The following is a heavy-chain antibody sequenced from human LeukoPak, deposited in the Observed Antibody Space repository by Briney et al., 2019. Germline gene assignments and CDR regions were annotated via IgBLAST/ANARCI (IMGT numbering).Heavy chain of an antibody. CDR3: ARPVMITFGGVIASFDY. J-gene: IGHJ4*02. D-gene: IGHD3-16*02. V-gene: IGHV3-30-3*01. Sequence: QPGRSLRLSCAASGFTLSSYAMHWVRQAPGKGLEWVAVISYDGSNKYYADSVKGRFTISRDNSKNTLYLQMNSLRAEDTAVYYCARPVMITFGGVIASFDYWGQGTLVTVSS. CDR2: ISYDGSNK. CDR1: GFTLSSYA.